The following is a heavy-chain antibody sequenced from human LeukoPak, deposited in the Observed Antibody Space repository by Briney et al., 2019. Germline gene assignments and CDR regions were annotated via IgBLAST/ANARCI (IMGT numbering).Heavy chain of an antibody. CDR2: INHRGST. Sequence: SETLSLTCAVSGGSFSGYYWSWIRQPPGKGLEWIGEINHRGSTNYNPSLKSRVTISVDTSKNQFSLKLSSVTAADTAVYYCARTTVTKFDAFDYWGQGTLVTVSS. D-gene: IGHD4-17*01. CDR1: GGSFSGYY. CDR3: ARTTVTKFDAFDY. J-gene: IGHJ4*02. V-gene: IGHV4-34*01.